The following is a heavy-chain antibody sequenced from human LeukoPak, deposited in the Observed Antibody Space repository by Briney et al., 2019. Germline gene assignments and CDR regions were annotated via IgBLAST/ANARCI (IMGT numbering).Heavy chain of an antibody. CDR2: ISGSGGST. Sequence: GGSVRLSCAASGFTFSSYAMSWVRQAPGKGLEWVSAISGSGGSTYYADSVKGRFTISRDNSKNTLYLQMNSLRAEDTAVYYCAKDLGNWNSGTPGSYWGQGTLVTVSS. D-gene: IGHD1-7*01. J-gene: IGHJ4*02. CDR1: GFTFSSYA. CDR3: AKDLGNWNSGTPGSY. V-gene: IGHV3-23*01.